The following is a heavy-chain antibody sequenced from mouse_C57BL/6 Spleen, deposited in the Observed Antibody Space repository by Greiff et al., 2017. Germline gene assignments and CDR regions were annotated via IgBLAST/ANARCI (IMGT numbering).Heavy chain of an antibody. V-gene: IGHV1-72*01. CDR2: IDPNSGGT. J-gene: IGHJ3*01. Sequence: QVQLKQPGAELVKPGASVKLSCKASGYTFTSYWMHWVKQRPGRGLEWMGRIDPNSGGTKYNEKFKSKATLTVDNPTSTAYMQLSSLKSEDSAVYYGARGGDSGGPGWFSYWGHWTLVTFSA. CDR3: ARGGDSGGPGWFSY. CDR1: GYTFTSYW.